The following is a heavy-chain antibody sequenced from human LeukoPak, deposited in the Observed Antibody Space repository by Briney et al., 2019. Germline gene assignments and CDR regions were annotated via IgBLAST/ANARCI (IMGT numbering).Heavy chain of an antibody. CDR3: ARDSVRVDYYDSSGPSPYMDV. D-gene: IGHD3-22*01. J-gene: IGHJ6*03. V-gene: IGHV3-20*04. Sequence: PGGSLRLSCAASGFTFDDYGLGWVRQVPGKGLEWVSGLNWNGASTGYADSVKGRFTISRDKSKNTLYLQMNSLRAEDTAVYYCARDSVRVDYYDSSGPSPYMDVWGKGTTVTVSS. CDR2: LNWNGAST. CDR1: GFTFDDYG.